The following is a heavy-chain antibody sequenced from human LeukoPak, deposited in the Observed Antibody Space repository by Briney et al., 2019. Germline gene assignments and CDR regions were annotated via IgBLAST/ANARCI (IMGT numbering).Heavy chain of an antibody. CDR2: MNPNSGGT. CDR3: TKVGFNA. V-gene: IGHV1-2*02. CDR1: GYTFTDYF. J-gene: IGHJ5*02. Sequence: ASVKVSCKASGYTFTDYFINWMRQAPGQGLEWMGWMNPNSGGTKYAEKFQGRVTMSRDTSISTAYMELSRLRSDDTAIYYCTKVGFNAWGQGTLVTVSS.